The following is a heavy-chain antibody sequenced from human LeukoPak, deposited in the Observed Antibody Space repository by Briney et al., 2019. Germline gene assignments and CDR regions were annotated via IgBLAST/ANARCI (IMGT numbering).Heavy chain of an antibody. CDR1: GVSISSSNSY. D-gene: IGHD1-20*01. CDR3: ARYKWPDWFDP. Sequence: SETLSLTCTVSGVSISSSNSYWGWIRQPPGKGLEWIGSIYYSGNTYYNASLKSQVSISIDTSKNRFSLKLTSVTAADTAVYYCARYKWPDWFDPWGQGTLVTVSS. J-gene: IGHJ5*02. V-gene: IGHV4-39*01. CDR2: IYYSGNT.